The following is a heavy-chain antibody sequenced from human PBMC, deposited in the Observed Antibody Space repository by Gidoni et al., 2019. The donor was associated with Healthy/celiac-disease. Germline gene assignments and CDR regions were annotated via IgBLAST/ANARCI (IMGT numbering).Heavy chain of an antibody. Sequence: QVQLQESGPGLVTPSETLSLTCTVPCASISSYYWSWIRQPPGKGLEWIGYIYYSGSTNYNPSLKSRVTISVDTSKNQFSLKLSSVTAADTAVYYCAGTSHSYSPYYYYGMDVWGQGTTVTVSS. J-gene: IGHJ6*02. CDR3: AGTSHSYSPYYYYGMDV. V-gene: IGHV4-59*08. CDR1: CASISSYY. D-gene: IGHD2-2*01. CDR2: IYYSGST.